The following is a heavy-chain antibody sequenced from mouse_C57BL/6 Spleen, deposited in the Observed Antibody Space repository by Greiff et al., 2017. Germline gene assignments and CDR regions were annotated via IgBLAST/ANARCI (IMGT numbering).Heavy chain of an antibody. Sequence: DVQLVESGGGLVQPGGSLKLSCAASGFTFSDYYMYWVRQTPEKRLEWVAYLSNGGGSTYYPDTVKGRFTISRDNAKNTLYLQMSRLKSEDTAMYYCARFITTKGYFDVWGTGTTVTVSS. CDR2: LSNGGGST. V-gene: IGHV5-12*01. D-gene: IGHD1-1*01. CDR1: GFTFSDYY. J-gene: IGHJ1*03. CDR3: ARFITTKGYFDV.